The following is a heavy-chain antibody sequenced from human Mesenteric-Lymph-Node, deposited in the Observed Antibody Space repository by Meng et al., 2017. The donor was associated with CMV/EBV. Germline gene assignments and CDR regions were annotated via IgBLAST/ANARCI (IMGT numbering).Heavy chain of an antibody. V-gene: IGHV1-8*01. CDR3: ARDYYASGSYGVQYYFDS. Sequence: TFNSYDIKWVRQAAGQGLEWMGWMNPNSGNTGYAQKFQGRVTMTRNTSINTAYMELSSLRSEDTAVYYCARDYYASGSYGVQYYFDSWGQGTLVTVSS. CDR2: MNPNSGNT. CDR1: TFNSYD. J-gene: IGHJ4*02. D-gene: IGHD3-10*01.